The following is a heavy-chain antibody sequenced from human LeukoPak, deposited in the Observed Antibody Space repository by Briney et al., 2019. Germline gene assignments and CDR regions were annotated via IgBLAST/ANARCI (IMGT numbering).Heavy chain of an antibody. CDR3: AKDSYYDISTGRDWFDP. Sequence: GGSLRLSCAASGFTFSSYAMTWVRQAPGKGLEWVSAISGSGGSTYYADSVKGRFTISRDNSKNTLYLQMNSLRAEDTAVYYCAKDSYYDISTGRDWFDPWGQGTLVTVSS. V-gene: IGHV3-23*01. D-gene: IGHD3-9*01. CDR1: GFTFSSYA. J-gene: IGHJ5*02. CDR2: ISGSGGST.